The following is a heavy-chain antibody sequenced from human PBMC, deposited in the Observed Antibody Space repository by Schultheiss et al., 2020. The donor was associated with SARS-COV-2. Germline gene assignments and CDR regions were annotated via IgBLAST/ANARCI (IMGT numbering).Heavy chain of an antibody. J-gene: IGHJ6*02. V-gene: IGHV3-21*01. D-gene: IGHD2-8*01. CDR1: GFTFSSYS. Sequence: GGSLKISCAASGFTFSSYSMNWVRQAPGKGLEWVSSISSSSSYIYYADSVKGRFTISRDNAKNSLYLQMNSLRAEDTAVYYCAREDTHCTNGVCWPYGMDVWGQGTTVTVSS. CDR3: AREDTHCTNGVCWPYGMDV. CDR2: ISSSSSYI.